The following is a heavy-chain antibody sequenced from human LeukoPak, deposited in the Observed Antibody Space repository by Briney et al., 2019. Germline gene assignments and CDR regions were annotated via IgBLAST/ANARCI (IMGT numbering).Heavy chain of an antibody. V-gene: IGHV3-53*01. J-gene: IGHJ4*02. Sequence: GRSLRLSCAASGFTVSSNYMSWVRQAPGKGLEWVSVIYSGGSTYYADSVKGRFTISRDNSKNTLYLQMNSLRAEDTAVYYCARGPPPLFYFDYWGQGTLVTVSS. CDR1: GFTVSSNY. D-gene: IGHD3-10*01. CDR2: IYSGGST. CDR3: ARGPPPLFYFDY.